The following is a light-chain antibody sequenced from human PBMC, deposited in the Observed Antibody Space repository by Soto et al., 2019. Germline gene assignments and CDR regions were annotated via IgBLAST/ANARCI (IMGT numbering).Light chain of an antibody. V-gene: IGLV2-14*01. CDR3: SSYTSSSTEV. Sequence: QSALTQPASVSGSPGQSITISCTGTSSDVGGYNYVSWYQQHPGKAPKLMIYDVSNRPSGVSNRFSGSKSGNTASLTISGRQAEDEDDYYCSSYTSSSTEVFGTGTKLTVL. J-gene: IGLJ1*01. CDR2: DVS. CDR1: SSDVGGYNY.